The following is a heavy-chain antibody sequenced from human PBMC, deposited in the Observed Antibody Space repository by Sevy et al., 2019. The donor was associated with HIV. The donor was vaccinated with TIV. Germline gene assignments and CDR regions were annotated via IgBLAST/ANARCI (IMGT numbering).Heavy chain of an antibody. CDR1: RGSIRHADSY. CDR3: ARSTVWFGELT. J-gene: IGHJ5*02. V-gene: IGHV4-30-4*01. Sequence: SETLSLTCTVSRGSIRHADSYLNWIRQPPGKGLEWIGYIYYSGNTYYNPSLWSRFSISVDTSKNQFSLQLTSVTAADTAVYFCARSTVWFGELTWGQGTPVTVSS. D-gene: IGHD3-10*01. CDR2: IYYSGNT.